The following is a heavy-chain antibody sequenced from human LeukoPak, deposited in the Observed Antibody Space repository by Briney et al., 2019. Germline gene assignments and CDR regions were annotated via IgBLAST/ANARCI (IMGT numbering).Heavy chain of an antibody. CDR1: GFTFSSYW. CDR3: ARANYYGSGRAAFDI. D-gene: IGHD3-10*01. CDR2: INSDGSST. J-gene: IGHJ3*02. Sequence: GGFLRLSCAASGFTFSSYWMHWVRQAPGKGLVWVSRINSDGSSTSYADSVKGRFTISRDNAKNTLYLQMNSLRAEDTAVYYCARANYYGSGRAAFDIWGQGTMVTVSS. V-gene: IGHV3-74*01.